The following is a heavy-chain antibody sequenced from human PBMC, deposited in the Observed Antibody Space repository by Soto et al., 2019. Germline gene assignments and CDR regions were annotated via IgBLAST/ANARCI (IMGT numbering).Heavy chain of an antibody. J-gene: IGHJ6*02. CDR2: IYYSGST. CDR1: GGSVSSGSYY. Sequence: QVQLQESGPGLVKPSETLSLTCTVSGGSVSSGSYYWSWIRQPPGKGLEWIGYIYYSGSTNYNPPLTSRVTISVDTSKNQFSLKLSSVTAADTAVYYCARDLAGPPLYYYYGMDVWGQGTTVTVSS. CDR3: ARDLAGPPLYYYYGMDV. V-gene: IGHV4-61*01.